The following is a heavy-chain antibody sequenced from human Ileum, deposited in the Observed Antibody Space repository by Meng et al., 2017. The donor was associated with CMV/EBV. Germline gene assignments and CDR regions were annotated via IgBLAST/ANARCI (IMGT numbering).Heavy chain of an antibody. CDR1: GFTFSSYF. CDR3: TRDDLGSN. J-gene: IGHJ4*02. V-gene: IGHV3-21*01. Sequence: GESLKISCAGSGFTFSSYFMNWVRQTPGKGLEWVSSITSSSSYIFYADSVKGPFTISRHNANTSLYLQMNSLRAEDTAVYYCTRDDLGSNWGQGTLVTVSS. CDR2: ITSSSSYI.